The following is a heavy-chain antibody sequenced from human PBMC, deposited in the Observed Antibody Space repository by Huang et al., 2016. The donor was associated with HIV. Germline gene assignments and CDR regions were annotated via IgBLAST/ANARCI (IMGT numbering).Heavy chain of an antibody. Sequence: QLQLQESGTGLVKPSETLSLTCTVSGGSISSSSYYWGWIRQSPGKGLEWIGSIYYTGNGYYNPSLKSRVSMSVDRSSNQFSLKMHSWTAAETAVYYCASRTTVTTTSNYHYFYMDVWGKGTTVSVSS. J-gene: IGHJ6*03. CDR2: IYYTGNG. D-gene: IGHD4-17*01. V-gene: IGHV4-39*01. CDR1: GGSISSSSYY. CDR3: ASRTTVTTTSNYHYFYMDV.